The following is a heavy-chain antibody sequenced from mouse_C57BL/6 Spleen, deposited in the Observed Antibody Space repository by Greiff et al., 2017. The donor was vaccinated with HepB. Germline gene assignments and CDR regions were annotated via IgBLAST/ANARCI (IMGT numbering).Heavy chain of an antibody. CDR1: GFTFSDYG. D-gene: IGHD2-4*01. V-gene: IGHV5-17*01. CDR3: ASEDYDVLYAMDY. Sequence: EVQLVESGGGLVKPGGSLKLSCAASGFTFSDYGMHWVRQAPEKGLEWVAYISSGSSTIYYADTVKGRFTISRDNAKNTLFLQMTSLRSEDTAMYYCASEDYDVLYAMDYWGQGTSVTVSS. J-gene: IGHJ4*01. CDR2: ISSGSSTI.